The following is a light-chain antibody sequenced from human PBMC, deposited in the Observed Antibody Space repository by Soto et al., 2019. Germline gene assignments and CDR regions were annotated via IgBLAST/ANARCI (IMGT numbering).Light chain of an antibody. CDR2: RNN. CDR1: SSTIGSNY. Sequence: QSVLTQPPSASGTPGKTVTISCSGSSSTIGSNYVFWYQQFPGTAPKLLLYRNNLRPSGVPDRFSGSKSGTSASLAISGLRSEDEADYHCAAWDDNVSGPAFGGGTKLTVL. J-gene: IGLJ3*02. V-gene: IGLV1-47*01. CDR3: AAWDDNVSGPA.